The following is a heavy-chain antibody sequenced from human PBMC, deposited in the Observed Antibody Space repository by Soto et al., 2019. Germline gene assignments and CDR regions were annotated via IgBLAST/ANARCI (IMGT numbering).Heavy chain of an antibody. CDR2: ISWNSGSI. J-gene: IGHJ5*02. Sequence: GGSLRLSCAACVFPFADYAMHWVRQAPGKGLEWVSGISWNSGSIGYADSVKGRFTISRDNAKNSLYLQMNSLRAEDTALYYCAKDGPEGHPWGQGTLVTVSS. CDR1: VFPFADYA. V-gene: IGHV3-9*01. CDR3: AKDGPEGHP.